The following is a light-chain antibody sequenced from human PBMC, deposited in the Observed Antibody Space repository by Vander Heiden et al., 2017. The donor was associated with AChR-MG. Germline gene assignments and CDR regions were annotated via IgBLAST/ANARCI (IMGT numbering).Light chain of an antibody. J-gene: IGLJ3*02. CDR3: QSYDSSLSGGV. CDR1: SSNIGAGYD. Sequence: QSVLTPPPSVSGAPGQRVTISCTGSSSNIGAGYDVHWYQQLPGTAPKLLMYGNSNRPSGVPDRFSGSKSGTSASLAITGLQAEDEADYYCQSYDSSLSGGVFGGGTKLTVL. V-gene: IGLV1-40*01. CDR2: GNS.